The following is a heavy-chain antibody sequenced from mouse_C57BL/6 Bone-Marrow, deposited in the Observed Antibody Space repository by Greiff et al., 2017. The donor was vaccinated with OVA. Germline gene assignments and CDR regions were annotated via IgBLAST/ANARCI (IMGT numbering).Heavy chain of an antibody. V-gene: IGHV14-4*01. Sequence: EVQVVESGAELVRPGASVKLSCTASGFNIKDDYMHWVKQRPEQGLEWIGWIDPENGDTEYASKFQGKATITADTSSNTAYLQLSSLTSEDTAVYYCTRGSSDQAWFAYWGQGTLVTVSA. D-gene: IGHD3-2*02. CDR3: TRGSSDQAWFAY. CDR2: IDPENGDT. J-gene: IGHJ3*01. CDR1: GFNIKDDY.